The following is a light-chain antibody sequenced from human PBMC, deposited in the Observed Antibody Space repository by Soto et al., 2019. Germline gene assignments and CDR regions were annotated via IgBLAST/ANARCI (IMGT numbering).Light chain of an antibody. Sequence: EIVLTQSPGTLTLSPGERATLSCRASQTVIHNYLAWHQQKPGQTPRLLVYGASNRATGIPARFSGSGSGTEFNLTISSLQSEDFAVYYCQQYNNWPGTFGPGTKVDIK. CDR2: GAS. CDR1: QTVIHN. J-gene: IGKJ3*01. V-gene: IGKV3-15*01. CDR3: QQYNNWPGT.